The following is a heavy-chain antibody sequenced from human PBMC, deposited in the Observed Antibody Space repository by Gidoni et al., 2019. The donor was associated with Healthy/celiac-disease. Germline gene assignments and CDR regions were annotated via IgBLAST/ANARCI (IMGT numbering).Heavy chain of an antibody. D-gene: IGHD2-21*01. CDR1: GFTFSNAW. CDR3: TTLGIGGDLIDY. J-gene: IGHJ4*02. Sequence: EVQLVVSGGGLVKPGGSLRLSCAASGFTFSNAWMNWVRQAPGKGLEWVGCIKSKTDGRTTDYAAPVKGRFTISRDDSKNTLYLQMNSLKTEDTAVYYCTTLGIGGDLIDYWGQGTLVTVSS. V-gene: IGHV3-15*07. CDR2: IKSKTDGRTT.